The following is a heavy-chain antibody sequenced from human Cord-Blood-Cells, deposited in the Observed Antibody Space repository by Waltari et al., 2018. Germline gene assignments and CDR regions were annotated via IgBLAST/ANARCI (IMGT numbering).Heavy chain of an antibody. Sequence: QVQLQESGPGLVKPSGTLSLTCAVSGGSISRSNWWRWVRQPPGKGLEWIGEIYHSGSTNYNPSLKSRVTISVDKSKNQFSLKLSSVTAADTAVYYCARDLGYSGYDDAFDIWGQGTMVTVSS. D-gene: IGHD5-12*01. V-gene: IGHV4-4*02. CDR3: ARDLGYSGYDDAFDI. CDR1: GGSISRSNW. J-gene: IGHJ3*02. CDR2: IYHSGST.